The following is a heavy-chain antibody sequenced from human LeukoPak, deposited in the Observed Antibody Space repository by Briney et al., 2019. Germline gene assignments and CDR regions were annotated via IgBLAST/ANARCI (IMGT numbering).Heavy chain of an antibody. CDR2: IWYDGSNK. CDR1: GFTFSSYG. J-gene: IGHJ6*02. D-gene: IGHD3-10*01. V-gene: IGHV3-33*01. CDR3: ARDLVRGVYYYYYGMDV. Sequence: GGSLRLSCAASGFTFSSYGMHWVRQAPGKGLEWVAVIWYDGSNKYYADSVKGRFTISRDNSKNTLYLQMNSLRAEDTAVYYCARDLVRGVYYYYYGMDVWGQGTTVTVSS.